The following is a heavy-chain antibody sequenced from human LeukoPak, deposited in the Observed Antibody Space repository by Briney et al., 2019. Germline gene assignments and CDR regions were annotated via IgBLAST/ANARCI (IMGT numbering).Heavy chain of an antibody. CDR2: INHSGST. J-gene: IGHJ4*02. CDR3: ARHLISYCSGGSCYSQFDY. D-gene: IGHD2-15*01. Sequence: SETLSLTCAVYGGSFSGYYWSWIRQPPGKGLEWIGEINHSGSTNHNPSLKSRVTISVDTSKNQFSLKLSSVTAADTAVYYCARHLISYCSGGSCYSQFDYWGQGTLVTVSS. V-gene: IGHV4-34*01. CDR1: GGSFSGYY.